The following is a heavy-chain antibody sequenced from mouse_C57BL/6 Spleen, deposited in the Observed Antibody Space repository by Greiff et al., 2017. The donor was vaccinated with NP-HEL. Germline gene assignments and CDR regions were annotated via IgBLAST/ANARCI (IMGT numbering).Heavy chain of an antibody. Sequence: EVKLMESGEGLVKPGGSLKLSCAASGFTFSSSALSWVRQTPEKRLEWVAYISSGGDYIYYADTVKGRFTISRDNARNTLYLQMSSLKSEDTAMNYCTRAPITTVVATPFDYWGQGTTLTVSS. CDR3: TRAPITTVVATPFDY. D-gene: IGHD1-1*01. CDR1: GFTFSSSA. V-gene: IGHV5-9-1*02. CDR2: ISSGGDYI. J-gene: IGHJ2*01.